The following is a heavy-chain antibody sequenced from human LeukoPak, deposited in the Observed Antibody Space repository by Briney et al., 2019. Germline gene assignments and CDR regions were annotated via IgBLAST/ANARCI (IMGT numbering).Heavy chain of an antibody. D-gene: IGHD5-12*01. J-gene: IGHJ2*01. V-gene: IGHV1-69*13. Sequence: GASVNVSCKASGGTFSEFDISWVRQAPGQGLEWMGVIIPGSGTNYVDNLQGRLTITADESTNTAYMELRSLRSDDTAVYYCARNFVGAEVASPMTGYFALWGHGTLVTVSS. CDR1: GGTFSEFD. CDR2: IIPGSGT. CDR3: ARNFVGAEVASPMTGYFAL.